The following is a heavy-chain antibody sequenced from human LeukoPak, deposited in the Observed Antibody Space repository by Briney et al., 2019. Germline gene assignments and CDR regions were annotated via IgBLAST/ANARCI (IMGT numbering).Heavy chain of an antibody. Sequence: ASVKVSCKASGYTFTGYYMHWVRQAPGQGLEWVGWINPNSGGTNYAQKFQGWVTMTRDTSISTAYMELSRLRSDDTAVYYCAREGIAAAGYDYWGQGTLVTVSS. D-gene: IGHD6-13*01. CDR2: INPNSGGT. CDR1: GYTFTGYY. J-gene: IGHJ4*02. V-gene: IGHV1-2*04. CDR3: AREGIAAAGYDY.